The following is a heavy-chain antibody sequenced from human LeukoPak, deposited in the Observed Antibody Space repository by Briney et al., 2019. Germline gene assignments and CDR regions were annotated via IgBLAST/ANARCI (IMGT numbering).Heavy chain of an antibody. CDR1: GFTFDDYA. V-gene: IGHV3-9*01. D-gene: IGHD6-13*01. CDR3: ASLAAAGPDY. Sequence: GGSLRLSCAASGFTFDDYAMHWVRQAPGKGLEWVSGISWNSGSIGYADSVKGRFTISRDNAKNSLYLQMNSPRAEDTAVYYCASLAAAGPDYWGQGTLVTVSS. J-gene: IGHJ4*02. CDR2: ISWNSGSI.